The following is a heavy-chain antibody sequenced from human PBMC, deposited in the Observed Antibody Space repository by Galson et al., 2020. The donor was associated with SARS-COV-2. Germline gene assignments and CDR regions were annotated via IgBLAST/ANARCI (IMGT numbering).Heavy chain of an antibody. V-gene: IGHV4-31*03. D-gene: IGHD3-9*01. Sequence: SQTLSLTCTVSGGSISSGGYYWSWIRQHPGKGLEWIGYIYYSGSTYYNPSLKSRVTISVDTSKNQFSLKLSSVTAADTAVYYCARTYYDILTGYYNFDYWGQGTLVTVSS. J-gene: IGHJ4*02. CDR2: IYYSGST. CDR1: GGSISSGGYY. CDR3: ARTYYDILTGYYNFDY.